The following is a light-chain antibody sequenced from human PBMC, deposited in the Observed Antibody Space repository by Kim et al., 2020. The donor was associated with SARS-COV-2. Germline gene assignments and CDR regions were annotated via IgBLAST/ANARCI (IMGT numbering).Light chain of an antibody. Sequence: ASVGDRGTITCRASQSISSWLAWYQQKPGKAPKLLIYDASNLESGVPSRFSGSGSGTEFTLTISSLQPDDFATYYCQQYNSYSWTFGQGTKVDIK. J-gene: IGKJ1*01. CDR2: DAS. CDR1: QSISSW. CDR3: QQYNSYSWT. V-gene: IGKV1-5*01.